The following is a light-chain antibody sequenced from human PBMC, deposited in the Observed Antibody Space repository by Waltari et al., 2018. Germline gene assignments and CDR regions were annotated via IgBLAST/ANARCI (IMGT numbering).Light chain of an antibody. CDR3: CSHAGSYVI. CDR2: DVS. V-gene: IGLV2-11*01. J-gene: IGLJ2*01. Sequence: QSALTQPRSVSGSPGQSVTISCTGTSSDVGGYKSVSWYQQHPGNAPKLMIYDVSERPSGVPDRFSGSKSGNTASLTISGLQAEDEADYYCCSHAGSYVIFGGGTKLTVL. CDR1: SSDVGGYKS.